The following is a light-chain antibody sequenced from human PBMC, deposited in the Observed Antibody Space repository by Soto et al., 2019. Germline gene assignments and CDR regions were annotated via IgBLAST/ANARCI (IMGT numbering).Light chain of an antibody. Sequence: DIVLTQSPATLSLTPGERATLSCRASRSVSTYLAWYQQKPGQAPRLLIYDASTRDYDVPARFSGSGSGTDFTLTISGLEPEDSAIYYCQDRSSWPLGTFGQGTKVDIK. CDR3: QDRSSWPLGT. J-gene: IGKJ1*01. CDR2: DAS. V-gene: IGKV3-11*01. CDR1: RSVSTY.